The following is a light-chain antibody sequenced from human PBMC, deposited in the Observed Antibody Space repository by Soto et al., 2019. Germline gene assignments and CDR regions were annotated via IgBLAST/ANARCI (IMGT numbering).Light chain of an antibody. Sequence: DIQLTQSPSFLSASVGDRVTITCRASQGISYYLAWYQQKPEKAPKLLSYAASTLQSGVPSRFSGSGFGTEFTLTLSGVQPEDCATYCCQQRNSYPCTFGQGTKLEIK. CDR1: QGISYY. J-gene: IGKJ2*01. CDR3: QQRNSYPCT. CDR2: AAS. V-gene: IGKV1-9*01.